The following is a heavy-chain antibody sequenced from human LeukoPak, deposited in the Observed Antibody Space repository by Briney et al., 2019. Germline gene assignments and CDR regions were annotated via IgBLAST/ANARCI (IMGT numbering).Heavy chain of an antibody. V-gene: IGHV3-33*03. J-gene: IGHJ5*01. D-gene: IGHD6-19*01. CDR2: IFYDGSNM. CDR1: GFTFSSYG. Sequence: GRSLRLSCAASGFTFSSYGMHWVRQAPGKGLEWVALIFYDGSNMLYADSVKSRFTISRDNSRGTLYLQMNSVRAEDTAVYFCAKDSIPVAGRDCFFDSWGQGALVTVSS. CDR3: AKDSIPVAGRDCFFDS.